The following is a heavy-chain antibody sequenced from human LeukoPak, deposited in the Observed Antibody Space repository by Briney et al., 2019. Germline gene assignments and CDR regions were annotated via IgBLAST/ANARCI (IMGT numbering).Heavy chain of an antibody. CDR2: ISSSSSYI. V-gene: IGHV3-21*01. Sequence: KTGGSLRLSCAASGFTIRSYSMNWVRQAPGKGLEWVSSISSSSSYICYADSVKGRFTISRDNAKNSLYLQMNSLRAEDTAVYYRARGVPYYYYYMDVWGKGTTVTVSS. CDR1: GFTIRSYS. J-gene: IGHJ6*03. CDR3: ARGVPYYYYYMDV.